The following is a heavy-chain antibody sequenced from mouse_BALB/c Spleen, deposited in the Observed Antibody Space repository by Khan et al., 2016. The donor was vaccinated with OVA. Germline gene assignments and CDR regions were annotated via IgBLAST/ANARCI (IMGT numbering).Heavy chain of an antibody. J-gene: IGHJ3*01. Sequence: EVQGVESGPDLVKPGASVKMSCKASGYSFTNYYVNWVKQSHGKSLECIGRVNPNTGNTNYNQKFKGKAILIVDTSSSTAYMELRGLTSEDSAVYYCARGYDFCAYWGQGTLVTVSA. CDR1: GYSFTNYY. CDR3: ARGYDFCAY. V-gene: IGHV1-26*01. D-gene: IGHD2-14*01. CDR2: VNPNTGNT.